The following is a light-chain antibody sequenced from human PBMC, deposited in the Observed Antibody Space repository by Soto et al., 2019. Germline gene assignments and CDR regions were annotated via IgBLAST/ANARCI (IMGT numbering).Light chain of an antibody. V-gene: IGKV3-11*01. J-gene: IGKJ5*01. CDR3: QQRSSWPLT. CDR2: DAS. CDR1: QSVSVY. Sequence: EIVLTQSPGTLSLSPGERATLSCRASQSVSVYLAWYQQKPGQPPRLLIYDASTRATAIPARFSGSGSGTDFTLTISGLEPDDFAVYYCQQRSSWPLTFGQGTLLEIK.